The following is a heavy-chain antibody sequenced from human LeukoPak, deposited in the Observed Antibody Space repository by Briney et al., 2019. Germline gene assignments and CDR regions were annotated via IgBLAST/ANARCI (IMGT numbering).Heavy chain of an antibody. CDR2: IYYSGST. Sequence: SETLSLTCTVSGGSISSSSYYWGWIRQPPGKGLEWIGSIYYSGSTYYNPSLKSRVTISVDTSKNQFSLKLSSVTAADTAVYYCARETDTAMAMYAMGSGGEFDYWGQGTLVTVSS. CDR3: ARETDTAMAMYAMGSGGEFDY. CDR1: GGSISSSSYY. D-gene: IGHD5-18*01. J-gene: IGHJ4*02. V-gene: IGHV4-39*07.